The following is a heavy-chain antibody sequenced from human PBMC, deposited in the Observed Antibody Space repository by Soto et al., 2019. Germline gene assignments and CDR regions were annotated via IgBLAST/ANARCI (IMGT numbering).Heavy chain of an antibody. CDR3: ARDRCSGGSCHDY. D-gene: IGHD2-15*01. J-gene: IGHJ4*02. Sequence: QVQLVQSGAEVKKPGSSVKVSCKASGGTFSSYTISWVRQAPGQGLEWMGRIIPILGIANYAQKFQGRVTITADKSTSTAYMALSSLRSEDTAVYYCARDRCSGGSCHDYWGQGTLVTVSS. V-gene: IGHV1-69*08. CDR1: GGTFSSYT. CDR2: IIPILGIA.